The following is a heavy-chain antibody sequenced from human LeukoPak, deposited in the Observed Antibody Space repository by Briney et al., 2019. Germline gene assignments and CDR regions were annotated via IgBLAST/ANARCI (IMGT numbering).Heavy chain of an antibody. CDR2: ISGYNGNT. CDR1: GYSFTRFG. D-gene: IGHD6-19*01. J-gene: IGHJ5*02. Sequence: ASVKVSCKASGYSFTRFGISWVRQAPGQGLEWMGWISGYNGNTNYAAKFQGRVTMTTDTSTTTVYMEVRSLRSDDTAVYYCARDPGSFLINTGWLNWFDPWGQGTLVTVSS. V-gene: IGHV1-18*01. CDR3: ARDPGSFLINTGWLNWFDP.